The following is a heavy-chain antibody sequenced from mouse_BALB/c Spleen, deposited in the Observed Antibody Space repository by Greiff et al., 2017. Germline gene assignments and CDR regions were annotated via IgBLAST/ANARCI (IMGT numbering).Heavy chain of an antibody. CDR1: GYAFTNYL. J-gene: IGHJ3*01. CDR3: ARSYYGSSQPFAY. V-gene: IGHV1-54*01. Sequence: VKLQESGAELVRPGTSVKVSCKASGYAFTNYLIEWVKQRPGQGLEWIGVINPGSGGTNYNEKFKGKATLTADKSSSTAYMQLSSLTSDDSAVYFCARSYYGSSQPFAYWGQGTLVTVSA. CDR2: INPGSGGT. D-gene: IGHD1-1*01.